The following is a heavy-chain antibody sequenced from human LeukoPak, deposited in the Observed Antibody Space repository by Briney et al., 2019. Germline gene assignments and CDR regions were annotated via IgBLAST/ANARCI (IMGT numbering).Heavy chain of an antibody. J-gene: IGHJ6*03. V-gene: IGHV3-7*01. CDR1: GFTLNTYW. CDR3: ARDTYDSSDYHFYYMDV. D-gene: IGHD3-22*01. CDR2: VKPDGSET. Sequence: GGSMRLSCAVSGFTLNTYWMSWVRQAPGKGLEWVGNVKPDGSETHYGDSVRGRFTISRDNAHNSLYLRMNSLRADDTALYFCARDTYDSSDYHFYYMDVWGKGTTVTVSS.